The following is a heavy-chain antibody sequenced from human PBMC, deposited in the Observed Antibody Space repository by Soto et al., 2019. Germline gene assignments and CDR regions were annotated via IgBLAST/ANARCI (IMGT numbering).Heavy chain of an antibody. Sequence: QVQLVETGGGVVQPGRSLRLSCAASGFTFSSYAMHWVRQAPGKGLEWVAVISYDGSNKYYADSVKGRFTISRDNSKNALYLQMNSLRAEDTAVYYCAREGSRYGYFDYWGQVTLVTVSS. J-gene: IGHJ4*02. CDR2: ISYDGSNK. D-gene: IGHD5-18*01. CDR1: GFTFSSYA. CDR3: AREGSRYGYFDY. V-gene: IGHV3-30-3*01.